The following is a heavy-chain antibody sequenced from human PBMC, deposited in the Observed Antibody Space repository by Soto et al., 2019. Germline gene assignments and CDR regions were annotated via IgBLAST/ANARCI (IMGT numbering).Heavy chain of an antibody. CDR3: ARDRLYSSGSMDV. J-gene: IGHJ6*02. D-gene: IGHD6-19*01. Sequence: GGSLRLSCAASGFTFNDYYMSWIRQAPGKGLEWVSYITITSSTIYYADSVKGRFTISRDNAKNSLYLQMNSLRDEDTAVYYCARDRLYSSGSMDVWGQGTTVTVSS. CDR2: ITITSSTI. CDR1: GFTFNDYY. V-gene: IGHV3-11*04.